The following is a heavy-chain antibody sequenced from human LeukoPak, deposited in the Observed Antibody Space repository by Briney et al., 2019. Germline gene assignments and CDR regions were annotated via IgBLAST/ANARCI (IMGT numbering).Heavy chain of an antibody. J-gene: IGHJ4*02. CDR2: ISHDSIGT. CDR3: TKGEFGGWGPRYFDY. D-gene: IGHD6-19*01. Sequence: PGGSLRLSCAASGFAFSGFGMSRVRQAPGKGLEWVATISHDSIGTHYIDSVKGRFTISRDNSKNTLYLQMNSLRAEDTAVYYCTKGEFGGWGPRYFDYWGQGTLVTVSS. CDR1: GFAFSGFG. V-gene: IGHV3-23*01.